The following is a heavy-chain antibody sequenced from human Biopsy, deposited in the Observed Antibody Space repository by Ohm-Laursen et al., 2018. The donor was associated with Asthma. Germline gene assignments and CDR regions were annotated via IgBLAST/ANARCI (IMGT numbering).Heavy chain of an antibody. Sequence: TQTLTLTYSFSGFSLSSSGANVNWIRQAPGKALEWLARIDWEEDKFYSTSLRTRLTISKGSSEDQVVLTMTNMGPVDTATYYCTRHNDYWGPGILVTVSS. D-gene: IGHD1-14*01. J-gene: IGHJ4*02. CDR3: TRHNDY. CDR1: GFSLSSSGAN. CDR2: IDWEEDK. V-gene: IGHV2-70*04.